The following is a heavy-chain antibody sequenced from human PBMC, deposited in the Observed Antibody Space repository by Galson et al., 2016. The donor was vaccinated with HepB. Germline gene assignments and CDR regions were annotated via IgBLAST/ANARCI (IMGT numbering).Heavy chain of an antibody. J-gene: IGHJ4*02. CDR2: IRSKTYGATR. V-gene: IGHV3-49*03. D-gene: IGHD3-9*01. CDR1: GFAFGDSA. Sequence: SLRLSCAASGFAFGDSALSWFRQAPGKGLEWIGFIRSKTYGATREYAASVKGRFTVSRDDSKSIAFLQMTSLKTEDTAVYYCASPNFDGRFAHWGQGTLGTVSS. CDR3: ASPNFDGRFAH.